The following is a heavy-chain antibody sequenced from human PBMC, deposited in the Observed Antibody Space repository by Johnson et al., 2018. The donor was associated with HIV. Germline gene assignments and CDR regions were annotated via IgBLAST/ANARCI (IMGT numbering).Heavy chain of an antibody. CDR2: IYSGGTT. D-gene: IGHD4-17*01. J-gene: IGHJ3*02. CDR1: GFSVSNNY. CDR3: ARPSVTTRDAFDI. Sequence: VLLVESGGGLIQPGGSLGLSCAASGFSVSNNYMNWVRQAPGKGLEWVSVIYSGGTTYYADSVKGRFTISSDNAKNSLYLQMNSLRAEDTALYYCARPSVTTRDAFDIWGQGTMVTVSS. V-gene: IGHV3-53*01.